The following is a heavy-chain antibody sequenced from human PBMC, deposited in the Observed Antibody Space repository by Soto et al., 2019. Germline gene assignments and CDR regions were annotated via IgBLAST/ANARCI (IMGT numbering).Heavy chain of an antibody. Sequence: QVQLQESGPGLVKPSETLSLTCTVSGGSISSYYWSWIRQPPGKGLEWIGYIYYSGSTNYNPSLKSRVTISVDTSKNQFSLKLSSVTAADTAVYYCARGKAWDVDIVATITSFDYWGQGTLVTVSS. D-gene: IGHD5-12*01. CDR2: IYYSGST. V-gene: IGHV4-59*01. CDR1: GGSISSYY. J-gene: IGHJ4*02. CDR3: ARGKAWDVDIVATITSFDY.